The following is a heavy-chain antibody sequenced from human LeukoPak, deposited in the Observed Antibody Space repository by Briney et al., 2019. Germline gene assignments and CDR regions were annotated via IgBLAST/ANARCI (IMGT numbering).Heavy chain of an antibody. D-gene: IGHD3-10*01. CDR2: ISAYNGNT. Sequence: GASVKVSCKASGYTFTSYGISWVRQAPGQGLEWMGWISAYNGNTNYAQKLQGRVTMTTDTSTSTAYMELRSLRSDDTAVYYCARDSSKGLGELLSHYFDYWGQGTLVTVSS. CDR1: GYTFTSYG. CDR3: ARDSSKGLGELLSHYFDY. J-gene: IGHJ4*02. V-gene: IGHV1-18*01.